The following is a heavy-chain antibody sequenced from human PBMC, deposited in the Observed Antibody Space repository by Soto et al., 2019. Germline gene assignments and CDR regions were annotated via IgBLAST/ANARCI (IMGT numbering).Heavy chain of an antibody. Sequence: SETLSLTCSVSGGSMNGYYWSWIRQTPGQGLEWLGFIYFSGSTRYNPSLMSRLTVSLDKSKRQFSMSLSSVTAADTAVYYCARSVATPGTNIDFWGQGTLVTVSS. CDR1: GGSMNGYY. CDR2: IYFSGST. D-gene: IGHD6-13*01. CDR3: ARSVATPGTNIDF. J-gene: IGHJ4*02. V-gene: IGHV4-4*09.